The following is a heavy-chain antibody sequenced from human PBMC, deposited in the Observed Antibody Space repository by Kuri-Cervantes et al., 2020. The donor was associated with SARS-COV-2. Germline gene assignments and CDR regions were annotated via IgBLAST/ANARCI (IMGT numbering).Heavy chain of an antibody. CDR2: ISYDGSNK. D-gene: IGHD6-13*01. J-gene: IGHJ4*02. CDR1: GFTFSSYG. CDR3: ASNPSDGQQLGYY. V-gene: IGHV3-30*03. Sequence: GGSLRLSCAASGFTFSSYGMHWVRQAPGKGLEWVAVISYDGSNKYYADSVKGRFTISRDNSKNTLYLQMNSLRAEDTAVYYCASNPSDGQQLGYYWGQGTLVTVSS.